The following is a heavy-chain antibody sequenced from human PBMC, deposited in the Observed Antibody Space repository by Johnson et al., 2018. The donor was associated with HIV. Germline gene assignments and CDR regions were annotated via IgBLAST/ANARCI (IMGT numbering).Heavy chain of an antibody. CDR1: GFTFSSYA. D-gene: IGHD6-19*01. CDR3: GKGPCGRGWQWMSHYTFDI. J-gene: IGHJ3*02. CDR2: IRYDGSNK. V-gene: IGHV3-30*02. Sequence: QVQLVESGGGVVQPGRSLRLSCAASGFTFSSYAMPWVRQAPGKGLEWVAFIRYDGSNKYFADSVKGRFTISRDNSKNTLYLQMNSLRAGDTAVYYCGKGPCGRGWQWMSHYTFDIWGRGTMVTVSS.